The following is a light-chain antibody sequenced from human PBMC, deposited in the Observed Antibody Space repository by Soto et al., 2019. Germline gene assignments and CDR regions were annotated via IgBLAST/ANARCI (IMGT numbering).Light chain of an antibody. V-gene: IGLV1-47*02. CDR1: SSNIGSNY. CDR3: SAWDYSLSSRV. J-gene: IGLJ3*02. Sequence: QSVLTQPPSASGTPGQRVTISCSGSSSNIGSNYVYWYQQHPGPAPKLLIYSNNHRPSGVPDRFSGSKSGTSASLAISGLRVEDEDDYYCSAWDYSLSSRVFGGGTKVTVL. CDR2: SNN.